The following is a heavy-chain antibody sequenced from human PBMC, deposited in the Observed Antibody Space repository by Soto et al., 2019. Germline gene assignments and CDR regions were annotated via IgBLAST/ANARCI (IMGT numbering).Heavy chain of an antibody. J-gene: IGHJ4*02. CDR2: ITQTETGT. Sequence: GGSLRLSCAASGFTFSTYTMNWVRQAPGKGLEWVSGITQTETGTHYADSVKGRFTISRDNSKNTLYLQMNSLRAEDTAVYYCARDPFPYCSGGSCYADYWGQGTLVTVSS. V-gene: IGHV3-23*01. CDR3: ARDPFPYCSGGSCYADY. CDR1: GFTFSTYT. D-gene: IGHD2-15*01.